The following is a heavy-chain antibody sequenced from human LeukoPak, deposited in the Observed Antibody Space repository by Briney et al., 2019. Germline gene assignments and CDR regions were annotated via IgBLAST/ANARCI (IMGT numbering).Heavy chain of an antibody. V-gene: IGHV7-4-1*02. J-gene: IGHJ4*02. CDR3: AIWYCSGGRCYSNARTFDY. D-gene: IGHD2-15*01. Sequence: ASVKVTCKASGYTFTSYAMNWVRQAPGQGLEWMGWINTNTGNPTYAQGFTGRFVFSLDTSVSTAYLQISILNAEDTAVYYCAIWYCSGGRCYSNARTFDYWGQGTRVTVSS. CDR2: INTNTGNP. CDR1: GYTFTSYA.